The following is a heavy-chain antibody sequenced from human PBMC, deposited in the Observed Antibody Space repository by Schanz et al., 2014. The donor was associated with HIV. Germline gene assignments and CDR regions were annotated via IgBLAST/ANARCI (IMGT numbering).Heavy chain of an antibody. Sequence: QVQLVQSGAEVKKPGASVKVSCKASGYTFTSYDINWVRQAPGQGLEWMGWISAYKGNTNYAQKLQGRVTMTTDTSTNTAYMELRRLRSDDTAVYYCARVGSGSYYVRYFDYWGQGTLVTVSS. CDR2: ISAYKGNT. V-gene: IGHV1-18*01. CDR3: ARVGSGSYYVRYFDY. CDR1: GYTFTSYD. D-gene: IGHD3-10*01. J-gene: IGHJ4*02.